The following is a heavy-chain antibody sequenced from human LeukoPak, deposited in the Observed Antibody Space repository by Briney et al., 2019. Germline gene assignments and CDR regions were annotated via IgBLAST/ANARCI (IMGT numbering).Heavy chain of an antibody. CDR2: ISPLLGAS. V-gene: IGHV1-69*01. J-gene: IGHJ4*02. CDR3: ATYDVLTGFEY. Sequence: SVKVSCKASGGTFSDYVISWVRQAPGQGLNWMGGISPLLGASKHTQNFHDRVTITADESTTTAYMELSDLRSADTAVYYCATYDVLTGFEYWGQGTLVTVPS. CDR1: GGTFSDYV. D-gene: IGHD3-9*01.